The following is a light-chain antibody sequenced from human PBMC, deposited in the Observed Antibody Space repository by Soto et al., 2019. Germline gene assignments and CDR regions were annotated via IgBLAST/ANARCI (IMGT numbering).Light chain of an antibody. Sequence: EIVMTQSPATLSVSPGERATLSCRASQSVRSSLAWYQQKPGQAPRLLIYGASTRATGIPAGFSGSGSGTEFTLTISSLQSEDFAVYFCQEYNNWPPTWTFGQGTKVDI. V-gene: IGKV3-15*01. CDR2: GAS. CDR1: QSVRSS. J-gene: IGKJ1*01. CDR3: QEYNNWPPTWT.